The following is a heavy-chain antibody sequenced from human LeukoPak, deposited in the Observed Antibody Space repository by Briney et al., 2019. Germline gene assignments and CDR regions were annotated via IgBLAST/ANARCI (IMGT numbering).Heavy chain of an antibody. CDR3: ARDGRGYYDFWSGYYNFDY. J-gene: IGHJ4*02. V-gene: IGHV3-66*01. Sequence: GSLRLSCAASGFTVSSNYMSWVRQAPGKGLEWVSVIYSGGSTYYADSVKGRFTISRDNSKNTLYLQMNSLRAEDTAVYYCARDGRGYYDFWSGYYNFDYWGQGTLVTVSS. CDR2: IYSGGST. CDR1: GFTVSSNY. D-gene: IGHD3-3*01.